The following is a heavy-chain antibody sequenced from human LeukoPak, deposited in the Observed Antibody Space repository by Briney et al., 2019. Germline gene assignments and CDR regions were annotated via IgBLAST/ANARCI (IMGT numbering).Heavy chain of an antibody. V-gene: IGHV4-31*03. J-gene: IGHJ3*02. Sequence: PSETLSLTCSVSGGSISGAYYWSWIRPHPGKGLEYFGYIYYSGTTYYNPSLQSRVTISVDTSKNQFSLKLNSVTAADTAVYYCARVPVRGIIIKAFDIWGQGTKVTVSS. CDR1: GGSISGAYY. CDR2: IYYSGTT. CDR3: ARVPVRGIIIKAFDI. D-gene: IGHD3-10*01.